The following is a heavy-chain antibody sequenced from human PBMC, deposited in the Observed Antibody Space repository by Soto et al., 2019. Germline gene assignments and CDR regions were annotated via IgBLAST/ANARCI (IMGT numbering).Heavy chain of an antibody. CDR3: VRDSGAKLSSS. D-gene: IGHD6-13*01. Sequence: ASVKVSCKASGGTFSSYRINWVRQAPGQGLEWVGGTVPIYRTADYAQKFQGRVTITADESARTSYMELRSLKSQDTAVYYCVRDSGAKLSSSWGQGTLVTVSS. V-gene: IGHV1-69*13. CDR2: TVPIYRTA. CDR1: GGTFSSYR. J-gene: IGHJ4*02.